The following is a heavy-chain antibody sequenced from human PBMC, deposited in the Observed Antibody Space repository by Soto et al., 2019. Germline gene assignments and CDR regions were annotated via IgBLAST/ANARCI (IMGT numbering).Heavy chain of an antibody. CDR2: ISAYNGNV. J-gene: IGHJ4*02. Sequence: ASVKVSCNASAYTFTHYGITWVRQAPGHGLEGMGWISAYNGNVSDAQKFRGRVTMTTDTSTSSAYLEVRSLRSDDTGVYYCARSGSSWNLREFDSWGQGTLVTVSS. D-gene: IGHD6-13*01. V-gene: IGHV1-18*01. CDR3: ARSGSSWNLREFDS. CDR1: AYTFTHYG.